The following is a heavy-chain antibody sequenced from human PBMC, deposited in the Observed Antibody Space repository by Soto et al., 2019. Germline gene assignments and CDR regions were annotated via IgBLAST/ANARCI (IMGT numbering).Heavy chain of an antibody. V-gene: IGHV1-69*04. Sequence: SVKVYCKASGGTFSSYTIIWVRQAPGQGLEWMGRIIPILGIANYAQKFQGRVTITADKSTSTAYMELSSLRSEDTAVYYCARDVTYYDFWSGYDNWFDPWGQGTLVTVSS. J-gene: IGHJ5*02. CDR1: GGTFSSYT. D-gene: IGHD3-3*01. CDR3: ARDVTYYDFWSGYDNWFDP. CDR2: IIPILGIA.